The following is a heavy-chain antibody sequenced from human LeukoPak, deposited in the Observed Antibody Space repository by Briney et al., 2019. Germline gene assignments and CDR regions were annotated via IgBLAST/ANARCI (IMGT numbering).Heavy chain of an antibody. CDR2: IRPDGSQK. CDR1: GFTFRNYW. J-gene: IGHJ4*02. Sequence: GGSLRLSCAASGFTFRNYWMSWVRQAPGEGLEWVANIRPDGSQKYYVDSARGRFTISRDNAKSSLYLQMNSLRAEDTAVYYCAKVGEEGATTFDYWGQGTLVTVSS. D-gene: IGHD1-26*01. V-gene: IGHV3-7*01. CDR3: AKVGEEGATTFDY.